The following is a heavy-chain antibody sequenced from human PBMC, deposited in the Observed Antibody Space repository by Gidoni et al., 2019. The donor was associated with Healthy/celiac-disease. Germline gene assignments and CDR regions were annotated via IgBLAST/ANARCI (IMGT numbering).Heavy chain of an antibody. CDR2: ISSSGSTI. V-gene: IGHV3-48*03. J-gene: IGHJ4*02. D-gene: IGHD3-10*01. CDR3: AREDYGSGSYYYYFDY. Sequence: EVQLVESGGGLVQPGGSLRLSCAASGFTFSSYEMNWVRQAPGKGLECVSYISSSGSTIYYADSVKGRFTISRDNAKNSLYLQMNSLRAEDTAVYYCAREDYGSGSYYYYFDYWGQGTLVTVSS. CDR1: GFTFSSYE.